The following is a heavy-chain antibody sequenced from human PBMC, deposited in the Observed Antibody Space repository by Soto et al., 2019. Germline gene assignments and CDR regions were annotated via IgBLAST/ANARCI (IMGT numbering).Heavy chain of an antibody. J-gene: IGHJ6*02. CDR1: GYTLTELS. Sequence: GASVKVSCKVSGYTLTELSMHWVRQAPGKGLEWMGGFDPEDGETIYAQKFQGRVTMTEDTSTDTAYMELSSLRSEDTAVYYCAAVLDTAMVIWGDYYYYYGMDVWGQGTTVTVSS. CDR3: AAVLDTAMVIWGDYYYYYGMDV. CDR2: FDPEDGET. D-gene: IGHD5-18*01. V-gene: IGHV1-24*01.